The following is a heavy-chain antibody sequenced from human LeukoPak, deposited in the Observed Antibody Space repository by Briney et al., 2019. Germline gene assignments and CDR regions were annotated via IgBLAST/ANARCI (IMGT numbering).Heavy chain of an antibody. J-gene: IGHJ6*02. CDR3: ARLPIILECRPGEGMDV. D-gene: IGHD3-3*01. CDR1: GGSISSSSYY. V-gene: IGHV4-39*01. CDR2: IYYSGST. Sequence: PSETLSLTCTVSGGSISSSSYYWGWIRQPPGKGLEWIGSIYYSGSTYYNPSLKSRVTISVDTSKNQFSLKLSSVTAADTTVYYCARLPIILECRPGEGMDVWGQGTTVTVSS.